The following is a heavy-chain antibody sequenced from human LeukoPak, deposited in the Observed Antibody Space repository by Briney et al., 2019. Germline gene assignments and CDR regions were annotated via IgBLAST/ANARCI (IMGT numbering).Heavy chain of an antibody. CDR2: INPNSGGT. J-gene: IGHJ5*02. D-gene: IGHD3-9*01. V-gene: IGHV1-2*02. CDR3: ARQGLEDYDILSGPTGWFDP. CDR1: GYSFTGYY. Sequence: ASVKVSCKAPGYSFTGYYMHWVSQAPGQGLEWMGWINPNSGGTNYVQKFQGRVTMTRDTSIRTAYMELSRLRSDDTAIYYCARQGLEDYDILSGPTGWFDPWGQGTLVTVSS.